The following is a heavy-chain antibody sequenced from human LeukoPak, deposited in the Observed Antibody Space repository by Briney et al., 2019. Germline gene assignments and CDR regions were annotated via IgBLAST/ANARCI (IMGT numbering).Heavy chain of an antibody. CDR1: GGSISSSSYY. CDR2: IYYSGGT. J-gene: IGHJ4*02. Sequence: SETLSLTCTVSGGSISSSSYYWGWIRQPPGKGLEWIGSIYYSGGTYYNPSLKSRVTISVDTSKNQFSLKLSSVTAADTAVYYCARVYSNYDGTYFDYWGQGTLVTVSS. D-gene: IGHD4-11*01. V-gene: IGHV4-39*01. CDR3: ARVYSNYDGTYFDY.